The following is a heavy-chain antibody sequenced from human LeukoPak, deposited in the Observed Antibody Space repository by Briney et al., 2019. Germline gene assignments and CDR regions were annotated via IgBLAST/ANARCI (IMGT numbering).Heavy chain of an antibody. J-gene: IGHJ4*02. CDR1: GGTFSSCA. CDR3: ARVRGQQLPRFDY. CDR2: INPNSGGT. Sequence: ASVKVSCKASGGTFSSCAISWVRQAPGQGLEWMGWINPNSGGTNYAQKFQGRVTMTRDTSISTAYMELSRLRSDDTAVYYCARVRGQQLPRFDYWGQGTLVTVSS. V-gene: IGHV1-2*02. D-gene: IGHD6-13*01.